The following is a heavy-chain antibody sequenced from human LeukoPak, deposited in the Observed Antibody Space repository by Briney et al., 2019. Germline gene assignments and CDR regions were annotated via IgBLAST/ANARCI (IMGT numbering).Heavy chain of an antibody. CDR3: AIPYCGGDCYPRRRNRHYFDY. CDR1: GGTFSSYA. CDR2: IIPIFGTA. Sequence: SVKVSCKASGGTFSSYAISWVRQAPGQGLEWMGGIIPIFGTANYAQKFQGRVTITADKSTSTAYMELSSLRSEDTAVYYCAIPYCGGDCYPRRRNRHYFDYWGQGTLVTVSS. V-gene: IGHV1-69*06. J-gene: IGHJ4*02. D-gene: IGHD2-21*02.